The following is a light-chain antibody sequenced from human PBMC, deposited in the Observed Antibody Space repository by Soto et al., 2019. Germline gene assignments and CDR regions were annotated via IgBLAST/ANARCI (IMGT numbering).Light chain of an antibody. Sequence: DIQVTQSPSSLSASIGYRFSITCRASLDIGNDLDWYQQKPGKAPKRLLYHTSTLQSGVPSRFSGAGSGAEFTLTINGLQSEDFATYFCLQHKSYPWTFGQGTKVDIK. CDR1: LDIGND. CDR2: HTS. CDR3: LQHKSYPWT. V-gene: IGKV1-17*01. J-gene: IGKJ1*01.